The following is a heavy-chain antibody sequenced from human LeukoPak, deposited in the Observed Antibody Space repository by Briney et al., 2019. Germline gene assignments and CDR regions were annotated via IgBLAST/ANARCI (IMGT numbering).Heavy chain of an antibody. V-gene: IGHV3-21*01. CDR3: ARAGAFVAHYRFLWSY. J-gene: IGHJ4*02. D-gene: IGHD3-3*01. CDR1: GFTFSSYW. Sequence: GGSLRLSCAASGFTFSSYWMHWVRQAPGKGLEWVSSISSSSSYIYYADSVKGRFTISRDNAKNSLYLQMNSLRAEDTAVYYCARAGAFVAHYRFLWSYWGQGTLVTVSS. CDR2: ISSSSSYI.